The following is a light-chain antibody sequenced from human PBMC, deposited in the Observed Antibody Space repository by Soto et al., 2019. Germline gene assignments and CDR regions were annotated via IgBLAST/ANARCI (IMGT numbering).Light chain of an antibody. CDR1: QSISTY. CDR2: DAS. CDR3: HQRANWSHT. Sequence: EIVLTQSPATLSLSPGEGATLSCRASQSISTYLAWSQHKPGQAPRLLISDASNRAIGIPARFSGSGSGTDCTLTISSLEPEDFAVYYCHQRANWSHTFGQGTRLEIK. V-gene: IGKV3-11*01. J-gene: IGKJ5*01.